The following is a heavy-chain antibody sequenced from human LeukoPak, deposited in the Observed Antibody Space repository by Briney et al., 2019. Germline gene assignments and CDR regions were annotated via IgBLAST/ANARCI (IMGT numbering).Heavy chain of an antibody. CDR2: IYYSGST. V-gene: IGHV4-31*03. CDR3: ARANFDWLFPFDY. Sequence: SQTLSLTCTVSGGSISSGGYYWSCIRQHPGKGLEWFGNIYYSGSTYYNPSLKRRATTSVDTSKNQFSLKLSSVTAADTAVYYCARANFDWLFPFDYWGQGTLVSVS. J-gene: IGHJ4*02. D-gene: IGHD3-9*01. CDR1: GGSISSGGYY.